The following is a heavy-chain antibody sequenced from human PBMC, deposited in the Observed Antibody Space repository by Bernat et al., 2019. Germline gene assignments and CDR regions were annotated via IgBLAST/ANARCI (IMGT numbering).Heavy chain of an antibody. Sequence: EVQLVESGGGLVQPGGSLRLSCAASGFTVSSNYMSWVRQAPGKGLEWVSVIYSGDSTYYADSVKGRFTISRDNSKNTLYLQMNSLRAEDTAVYYCARIEGREAFDIWGQGTMVTVSS. J-gene: IGHJ3*02. CDR1: GFTVSSNY. CDR2: IYSGDST. V-gene: IGHV3-66*01. CDR3: ARIEGREAFDI.